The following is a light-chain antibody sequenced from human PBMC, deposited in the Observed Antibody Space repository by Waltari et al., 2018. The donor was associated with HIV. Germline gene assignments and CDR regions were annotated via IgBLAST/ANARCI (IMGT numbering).Light chain of an antibody. J-gene: IGKJ3*01. Sequence: DIVMTQSPASLVVSLGERAPIPCTSSQNILYKSNSRNYVAWYQKKLGQSPTLLIYWASTRQSGVPDRFSGSGSGTNFTLTINTLQAEDVGVYYCQQYFQPPLTFGPGTKV. CDR2: WAS. CDR3: QQYFQPPLT. V-gene: IGKV4-1*01. CDR1: QNILYKSNSRNY.